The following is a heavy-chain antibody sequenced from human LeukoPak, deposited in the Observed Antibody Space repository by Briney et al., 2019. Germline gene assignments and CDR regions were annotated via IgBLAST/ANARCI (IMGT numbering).Heavy chain of an antibody. CDR2: IYYSGST. Sequence: SETLSLTCTVSGGSISSGDYYWSWIRQPPGKGLDWIGYIYYSGSTYYNPSLKSRVTISVDTSKNEFSLKLSSVTAADTAVYYCARGIWFGELPAPFDYWGQGTLVTVSS. D-gene: IGHD3-10*01. CDR1: GGSISSGDYY. V-gene: IGHV4-30-4*01. CDR3: ARGIWFGELPAPFDY. J-gene: IGHJ4*02.